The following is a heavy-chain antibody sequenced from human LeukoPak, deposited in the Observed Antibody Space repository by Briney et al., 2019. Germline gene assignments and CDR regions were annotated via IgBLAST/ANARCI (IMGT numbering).Heavy chain of an antibody. CDR2: IIPIFGTA. CDR3: ARGGLSGSYYDYFHY. V-gene: IGHV1-69*05. CDR1: GGTFSSYA. J-gene: IGHJ1*01. Sequence: GASVTVSCTASGGTFSSYAISWVRQAPGQGLEWMGGIIPIFGTANYAQKFQGRVTMTRDTSISTAYMELSRLRSDDTAVYYCARGGLSGSYYDYFHYWGQGTLVTVSS. D-gene: IGHD1-26*01.